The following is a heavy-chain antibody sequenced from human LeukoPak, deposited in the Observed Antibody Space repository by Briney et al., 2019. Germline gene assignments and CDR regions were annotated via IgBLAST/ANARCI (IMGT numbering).Heavy chain of an antibody. CDR1: GYTFTDYY. J-gene: IGHJ4*01. D-gene: IGHD3-22*01. CDR3: ARRAYYYDSSGYSFDY. V-gene: IGHV1-2*02. CDR2: INPSSGGT. Sequence: ASVKVSCKASGYTFTDYYMHWVRQAPGQGLEWMGWINPSSGGTNYAQKFQGRVTVTRDTSISTAYMDLSRLRSDDTAVYYCARRAYYYDSSGYSFDYWGQGTLVTVSS.